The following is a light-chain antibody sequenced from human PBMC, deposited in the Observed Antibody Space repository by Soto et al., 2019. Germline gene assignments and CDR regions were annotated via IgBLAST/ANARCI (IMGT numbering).Light chain of an antibody. Sequence: EIVLTQSPGTLSLSPGERATLSCRASQSVSSSYLAWYQQKPGQAPRLLIYDTSTRATGIPDRFSGSGSETDFTLTISRLEPEDFAVYFCQHYGSSQTFGQGTKV. V-gene: IGKV3-20*01. CDR3: QHYGSSQT. CDR1: QSVSSSY. J-gene: IGKJ1*01. CDR2: DTS.